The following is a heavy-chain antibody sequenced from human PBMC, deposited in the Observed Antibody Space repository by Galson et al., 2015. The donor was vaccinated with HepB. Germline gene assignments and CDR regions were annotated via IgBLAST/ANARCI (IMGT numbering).Heavy chain of an antibody. D-gene: IGHD6-19*01. V-gene: IGHV4-59*08. CDR1: GGSINNYY. CDR2: IYYSAIT. CDR3: ARQGDYTSGWYGGEIDY. Sequence: LSLTCTVSGGSINNYYYTWIRQPPGKGLERIGYIYYSAITNYNPSLRGRVTISADTSKNQLSLKLSSVTAADTAVYYCARQGDYTSGWYGGEIDYWGQGTLVTVSS. J-gene: IGHJ4*02.